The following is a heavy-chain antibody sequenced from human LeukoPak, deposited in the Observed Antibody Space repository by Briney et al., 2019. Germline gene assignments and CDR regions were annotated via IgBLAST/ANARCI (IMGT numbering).Heavy chain of an antibody. CDR1: GFTVSSNY. Sequence: GGSLRLSCAASGFTVSSNYMSWVRQAPGKGLEWVSVIYSGSSTYYADSVTGRFTISRDNSKNTLYLQMNSLRAEDTAVYYCARGDGYSHEFDYWGRGTLVTVSS. J-gene: IGHJ4*02. D-gene: IGHD5-24*01. CDR2: IYSGSST. V-gene: IGHV3-66*01. CDR3: ARGDGYSHEFDY.